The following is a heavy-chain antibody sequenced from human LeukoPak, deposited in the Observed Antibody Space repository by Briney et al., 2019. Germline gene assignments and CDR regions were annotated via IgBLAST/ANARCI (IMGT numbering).Heavy chain of an antibody. D-gene: IGHD3-22*01. CDR2: IYYSGST. J-gene: IGHJ5*02. CDR1: GGSISSGDYY. CDR3: ARGIIVAPLRFDP. Sequence: RPSETLSLTCTVSGGSISSGDYYWSWIRQPPGKGLEWIGYIYYSGSTYYNPSLKSRVTISVDTSKNQFSLKLSSVTAADTAVYYCARGIIVAPLRFDPWGQGTLVTVSS. V-gene: IGHV4-30-4*08.